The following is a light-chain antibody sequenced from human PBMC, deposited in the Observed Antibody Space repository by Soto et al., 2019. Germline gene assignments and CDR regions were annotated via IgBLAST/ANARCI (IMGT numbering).Light chain of an antibody. V-gene: IGKV3-15*01. CDR1: QSVSNN. J-gene: IGKJ1*01. CDR3: LQYDDWHRT. CDR2: GAS. Sequence: EIVLTQSTAILSVSQVERPALXCGAGQSVSNNLAWYQQKPGQTPRLVIYGASNRATGVPARFSGSGSGTDFTLTISSLQSEDFAVYYCLQYDDWHRTFGQGTKV.